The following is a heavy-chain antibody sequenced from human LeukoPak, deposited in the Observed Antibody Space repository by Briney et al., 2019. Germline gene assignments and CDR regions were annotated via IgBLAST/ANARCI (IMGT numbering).Heavy chain of an antibody. CDR2: IKQDESEK. CDR1: GFTFSNYW. J-gene: IGHJ4*02. Sequence: GGSLRLSCVGSGFTFSNYWMSWVRQAPGKGLEWVANIKQDESEKYYVDSVKGRFTISRDNAKSSLYLQMNSLRAEDTAVYYCARALDSSSSRYQAFEEWGQGTLVTVSS. D-gene: IGHD2-2*01. CDR3: ARALDSSSSRYQAFEE. V-gene: IGHV3-7*01.